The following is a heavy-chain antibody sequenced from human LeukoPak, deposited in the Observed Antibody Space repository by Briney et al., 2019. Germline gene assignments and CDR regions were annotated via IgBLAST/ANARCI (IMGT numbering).Heavy chain of an antibody. CDR1: GFTFSSYG. Sequence: GGSLRLSCAASGFTFSSYGMHWFRQAPGKGLEGVAFIRYDGSNKYYADSVKGRFTISRDNSKNTLYLQMNSLRAEDTAVYYCAKDPYDSSLGDDYWGQGTLVTVSS. CDR3: AKDPYDSSLGDDY. V-gene: IGHV3-30*02. D-gene: IGHD3-22*01. J-gene: IGHJ4*02. CDR2: IRYDGSNK.